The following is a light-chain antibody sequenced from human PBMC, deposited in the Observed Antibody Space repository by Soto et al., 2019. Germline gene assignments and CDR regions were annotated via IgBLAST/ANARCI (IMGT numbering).Light chain of an antibody. CDR3: QEYDGWPPYT. CDR1: QSVNNN. Sequence: KIMTQSPATLSVSPGDRATLSCRASQSVNNNVAWYQQKPGRAPRLLIYGASTRATGIPARFSGSGSETEFTLTISSLQSEDFVVYYCQEYDGWPPYTFGQGTKLEIK. V-gene: IGKV3-15*01. J-gene: IGKJ2*01. CDR2: GAS.